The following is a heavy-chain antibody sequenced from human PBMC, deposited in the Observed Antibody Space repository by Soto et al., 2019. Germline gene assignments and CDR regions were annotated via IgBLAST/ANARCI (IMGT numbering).Heavy chain of an antibody. V-gene: IGHV3-23*01. Sequence: GGSLSLPGAAYGITFGNHAMSWVRPAPGKGLEWVSAISGSGGSTYYADSVKGRFTISRDNSKNTLYLQMNGLRAEDTAVYYWAKFPLKQVVPDDAVDSLGQGTMVTVS. CDR1: GITFGNHA. CDR3: AKFPLKQVVPDDAVDS. J-gene: IGHJ3*02. D-gene: IGHD6-13*01. CDR2: ISGSGGST.